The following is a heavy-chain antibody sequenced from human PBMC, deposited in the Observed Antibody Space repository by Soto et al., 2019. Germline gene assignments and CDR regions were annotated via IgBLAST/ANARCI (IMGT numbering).Heavy chain of an antibody. D-gene: IGHD4-17*01. Sequence: PGGSLRLSCAATGFTFSTYAMSWARQAPGKGLEWVSAISGNGFSTYYADSVKGRFTISRDNSIDRLYMQMNSLRTEDTAVYYCAHPRGYGVFDAYDIWGQGAMVTVSS. CDR2: ISGNGFST. CDR1: GFTFSTYA. J-gene: IGHJ3*02. V-gene: IGHV3-23*01. CDR3: AHPRGYGVFDAYDI.